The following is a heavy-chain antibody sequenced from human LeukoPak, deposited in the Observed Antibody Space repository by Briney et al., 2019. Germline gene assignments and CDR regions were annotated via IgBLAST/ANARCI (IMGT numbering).Heavy chain of an antibody. D-gene: IGHD3-10*01. CDR1: GFTFSDYH. J-gene: IGHJ4*02. Sequence: GGSLRLSCVVSGFTFSDYHMNWVHQAPGKGLEWVSSISTSNSYIYYADSLTGRFTISRDNAKNSLYLQMNSLRAEDTAVYYCARDSRVTMVRGGFDYWGQGTLVTVSS. CDR3: ARDSRVTMVRGGFDY. V-gene: IGHV3-21*01. CDR2: ISTSNSYI.